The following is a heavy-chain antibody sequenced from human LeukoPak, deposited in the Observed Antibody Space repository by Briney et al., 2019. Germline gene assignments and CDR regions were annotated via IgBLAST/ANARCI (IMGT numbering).Heavy chain of an antibody. D-gene: IGHD5-12*01. CDR1: GFTFRSYE. CDR3: ARFLRGYSGYGEGFDY. J-gene: IGHJ4*02. Sequence: PGGSLRLSCAASGFTFRSYEMNWVRQAPGKGLEWVSYISSSGSTIYYADSVKGRFTISRDNAKNSLYLQMNSLRAEDTAVYYCARFLRGYSGYGEGFDYWGQGTLVTVSS. CDR2: ISSSGSTI. V-gene: IGHV3-48*03.